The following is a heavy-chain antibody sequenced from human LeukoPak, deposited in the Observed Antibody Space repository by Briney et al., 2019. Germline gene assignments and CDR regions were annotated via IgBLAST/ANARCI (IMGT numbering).Heavy chain of an antibody. CDR1: GFTFSSYG. CDR2: ISYDGSNK. Sequence: GGSLRLSCAASGFTFSSYGMHWVRQAPGKGLEWVAVISYDGSNKYYADSVKGRFTISRDNSKNTLYLQMNGLRAEDTAVYYCAKESGINYYDSSGPFDYWGQGTLVTVSS. J-gene: IGHJ4*02. V-gene: IGHV3-30*18. D-gene: IGHD3-22*01. CDR3: AKESGINYYDSSGPFDY.